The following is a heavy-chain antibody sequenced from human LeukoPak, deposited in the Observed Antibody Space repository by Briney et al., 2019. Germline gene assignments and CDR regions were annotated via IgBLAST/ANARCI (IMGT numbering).Heavy chain of an antibody. CDR2: IRYDGSNK. D-gene: IGHD2-2*02. CDR3: AKDGPHIVVVPAAIDY. V-gene: IGHV3-30*02. Sequence: GGSLRLSCAASGFTFSRYSMNWVRQAPGKGLEWVAFIRYDGSNKYYADSVKGRFTISRDNSKNTLYLQMNSLRAEDTAVYYCAKDGPHIVVVPAAIDYWGQGTLVTVSS. J-gene: IGHJ4*02. CDR1: GFTFSRYS.